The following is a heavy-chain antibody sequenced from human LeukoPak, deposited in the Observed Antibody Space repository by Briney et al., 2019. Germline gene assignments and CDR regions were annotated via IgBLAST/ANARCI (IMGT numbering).Heavy chain of an antibody. D-gene: IGHD1-1*01. CDR3: ARGRDWNDPDADY. J-gene: IGHJ4*02. CDR1: GGSISSSNW. CDR2: IYHSGST. Sequence: SGTLSLTCAVSGGSISSSNWWSWVRQPPGKGLEWIGEIYHSGSTNYNPSLKSRVTISVDTSKNQFSLKLSSVTAADTAVYYCARGRDWNDPDADYWGQGTLVTVSS. V-gene: IGHV4-4*02.